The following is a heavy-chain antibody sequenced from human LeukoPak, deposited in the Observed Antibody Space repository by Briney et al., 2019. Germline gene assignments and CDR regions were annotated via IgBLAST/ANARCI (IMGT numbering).Heavy chain of an antibody. D-gene: IGHD6-6*01. V-gene: IGHV3-48*03. CDR2: ISSSGSTI. CDR1: GFTFSSYE. Sequence: PGGSPRLSCAASGFTFSSYEMNWVRQAPGKGLEWVSYISSSGSTIYYADSVKGRFTISRDNAKNSLYPQMNSLRAEDTAVYYCARVTVVGALIDYWGQGTLVTVSS. CDR3: ARVTVVGALIDY. J-gene: IGHJ4*02.